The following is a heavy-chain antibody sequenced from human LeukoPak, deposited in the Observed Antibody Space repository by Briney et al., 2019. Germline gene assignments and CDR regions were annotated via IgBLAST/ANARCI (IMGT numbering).Heavy chain of an antibody. V-gene: IGHV1-18*04. Sequence: VASVKVSCKASGYTFTGYYMHWVRQAPGQGLEWMGWISAYNGNTNYARKLQGRATMTTDTSTNTAYMELRSLRSDDTAVYYCARAKKTRVVVPAAHNWFDPWGQGTLVTVSS. CDR2: ISAYNGNT. D-gene: IGHD2-2*01. CDR1: GYTFTGYY. CDR3: ARAKKTRVVVPAAHNWFDP. J-gene: IGHJ5*02.